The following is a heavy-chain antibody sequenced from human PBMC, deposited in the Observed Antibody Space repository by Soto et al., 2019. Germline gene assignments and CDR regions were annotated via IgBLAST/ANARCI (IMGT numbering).Heavy chain of an antibody. CDR3: ARQWRAVRGVIKPPGWFDP. V-gene: IGHV4-59*08. D-gene: IGHD3-10*01. CDR2: IYYSGST. Sequence: SETLSLTCTVSGGSISSYYWSWIRQPPGKGLEWIGYIYYSGSTNYNPSLKSRVTISVDTSKNQFSLKLSSVTAADTAVYYCARQWRAVRGVIKPPGWFDPWGQGTLVTVSS. CDR1: GGSISSYY. J-gene: IGHJ5*02.